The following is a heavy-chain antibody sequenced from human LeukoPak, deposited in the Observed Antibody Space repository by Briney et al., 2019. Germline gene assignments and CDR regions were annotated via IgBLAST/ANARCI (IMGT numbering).Heavy chain of an antibody. J-gene: IGHJ3*02. D-gene: IGHD3-16*01. CDR2: ISNDGTNK. Sequence: GGSLRLSCAASGFTFDNYAMHWVRQAPGKGLEWVALISNDGTNKYYADSVKGRFTMSRDNSKSTVYLQVNSLRAEDTAVYYCAGGLTIWGQGTMVTVSS. V-gene: IGHV3-30-3*01. CDR3: AGGLTI. CDR1: GFTFDNYA.